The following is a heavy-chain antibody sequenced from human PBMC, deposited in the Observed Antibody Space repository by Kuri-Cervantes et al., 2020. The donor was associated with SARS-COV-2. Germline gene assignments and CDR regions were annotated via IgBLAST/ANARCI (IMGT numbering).Heavy chain of an antibody. CDR2: INHSGST. CDR3: ARDSDDDVWSGYSTAEYFQH. V-gene: IGHV4-34*01. CDR1: GGSFSGYY. J-gene: IGHJ1*01. Sequence: GSLRLSCAVYGGSFSGYYWSWIRQPPGKGLEWIGEINHSGSTNYNPSLKSRVTISVDTSKNQFSLKLSSVTAADTAVYYCARDSDDDVWSGYSTAEYFQHWGQGTLVTVSS. D-gene: IGHD3-3*01.